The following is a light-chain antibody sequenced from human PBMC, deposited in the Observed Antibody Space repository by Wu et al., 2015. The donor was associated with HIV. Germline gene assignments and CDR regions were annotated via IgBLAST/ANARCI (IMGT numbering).Light chain of an antibody. J-gene: IGKJ3*01. CDR1: QSVASF. CDR3: QQYGRSPVT. Sequence: STTGRATSSCRASQSVASFLAWYQQKPGQAPRLLIYDASNRATGIPDRFSGSGSGTDFTLTINRLEPEDFAVYYCQQYGRSPVTFGPGTKVEIK. CDR2: DAS. V-gene: IGKV3-20*01.